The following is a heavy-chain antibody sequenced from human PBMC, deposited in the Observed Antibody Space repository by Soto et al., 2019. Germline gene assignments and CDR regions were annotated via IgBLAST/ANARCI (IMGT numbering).Heavy chain of an antibody. J-gene: IGHJ3*02. D-gene: IGHD1-26*01. CDR2: IIPIFGTA. CDR3: AGSVDEGHRMKWVPGAFDI. Sequence: GASVKVSCKASGGTFSSYAISWVRQAPGQGLEWMGGIIPIFGTANYAQKFQGRVTITADKSTSSAYMELSSLRSEDTAVYYCAGSVDEGHRMKWVPGAFDIWGQGTMVTVSS. CDR1: GGTFSSYA. V-gene: IGHV1-69*06.